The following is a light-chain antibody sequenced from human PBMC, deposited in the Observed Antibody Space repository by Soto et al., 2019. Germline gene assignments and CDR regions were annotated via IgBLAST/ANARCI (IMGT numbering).Light chain of an antibody. Sequence: EIVLTQSPGILSLSPGERATLSCRASQSVSNDFLAWYQQKPGQARRLLIYGASTRATDVPDRFSGSGSGADFTLSISRLEPEDFAVYYGQQYGSSPPRTFGQGTKVDIK. CDR1: QSVSNDF. J-gene: IGKJ1*01. V-gene: IGKV3-20*01. CDR3: QQYGSSPPRT. CDR2: GAS.